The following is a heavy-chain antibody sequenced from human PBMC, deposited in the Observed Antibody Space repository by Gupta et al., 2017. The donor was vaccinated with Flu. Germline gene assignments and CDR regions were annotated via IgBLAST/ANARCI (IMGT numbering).Heavy chain of an antibody. J-gene: IGHJ4*02. V-gene: IGHV3-64*07. Sequence: EVQLVESGGGVVQAGGWLRLSCAAYGLTFSNQHMHWLRLAPGKGLEYVSAIGDDGGSANYADSVKCGFTMTRDNSMNTLNLQMGSLRPEDMGVYYCARSSRSTYDYWGQGTLVTVSS. D-gene: IGHD1-26*01. CDR3: ARSSRSTYDY. CDR2: IGDDGGSA. CDR1: GLTFSNQH.